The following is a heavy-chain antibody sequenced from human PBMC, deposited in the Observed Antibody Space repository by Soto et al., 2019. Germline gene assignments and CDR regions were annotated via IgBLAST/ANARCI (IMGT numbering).Heavy chain of an antibody. CDR2: IYWNDDK. D-gene: IGHD6-19*01. J-gene: IGHJ5*02. CDR3: AHGGRSGWYRVFFDP. CDR1: GFSLSTSGVG. Sequence: ESGPTLVNPTQTLTLTCTFSGFSLSTSGVGVGWIRQPPGKALEWLALIYWNDDKRYSPSLKSRLTITKDTSKNQVVLTMTNMDPVDTATYYCAHGGRSGWYRVFFDPWGRGTLVTVSS. V-gene: IGHV2-5*01.